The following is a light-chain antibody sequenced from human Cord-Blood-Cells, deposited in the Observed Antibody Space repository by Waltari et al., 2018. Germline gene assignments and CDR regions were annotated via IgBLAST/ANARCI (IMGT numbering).Light chain of an antibody. V-gene: IGKV1-39*01. CDR1: QSISSY. Sequence: DIQMTQSPSSLSASVGDRVTITCRARQSISSYLNWYQQKPGKAPKLLIYAASSLQSGVPSRFSGSGSGTDFTLTISSLQPEDFATYYCQQSYSTPYTFGQGTMLEIK. CDR2: AAS. J-gene: IGKJ2*01. CDR3: QQSYSTPYT.